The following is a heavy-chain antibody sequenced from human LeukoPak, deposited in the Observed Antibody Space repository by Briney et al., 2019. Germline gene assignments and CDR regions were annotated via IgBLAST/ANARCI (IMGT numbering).Heavy chain of an antibody. V-gene: IGHV3-23*01. CDR2: IIGSGGIT. Sequence: GGSLRLSCAASGFTVSSNHMSCVPQAPGKGREWVSAIIGSGGITYYADSVKGRLTISRDDSKNTAYLQRDSLRTEATAVYYCVLLWFREFRQACHIWGQGTMVPVSS. CDR3: VLLWFREFRQACHI. CDR1: GFTVSSNH. D-gene: IGHD3-10*01. J-gene: IGHJ3*02.